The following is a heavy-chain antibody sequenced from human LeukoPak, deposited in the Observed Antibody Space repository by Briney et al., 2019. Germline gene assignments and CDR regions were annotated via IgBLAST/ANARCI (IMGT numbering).Heavy chain of an antibody. J-gene: IGHJ4*02. Sequence: ASVRVSCTASGYRFIDYFIHWVRQAPGQGLEWMGWINPNSGGTNYAQKFQGRVTMTRDTSISTAYMELSRLRSDDTAVYYCARGDGSGSYIYWGQGTLVTVSS. V-gene: IGHV1-2*02. CDR2: INPNSGGT. CDR1: GYRFIDYF. CDR3: ARGDGSGSYIY. D-gene: IGHD3-10*01.